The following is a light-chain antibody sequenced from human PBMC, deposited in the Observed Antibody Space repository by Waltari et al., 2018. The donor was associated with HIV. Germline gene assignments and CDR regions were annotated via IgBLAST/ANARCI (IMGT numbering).Light chain of an antibody. CDR2: WAS. CDR1: QSLLYSSDNKNY. CDR3: QQYYSTLALT. V-gene: IGKV4-1*01. Sequence: DIVMTQSPDSLAVSLGERATINCKSSQSLLYSSDNKNYLAWYQQKPGQPPKLRIYWASTRESGVPDRFSGSGSGTDFTLTINSLQAEDVAVYYCQQYYSTLALTFGGGTKVEIK. J-gene: IGKJ4*01.